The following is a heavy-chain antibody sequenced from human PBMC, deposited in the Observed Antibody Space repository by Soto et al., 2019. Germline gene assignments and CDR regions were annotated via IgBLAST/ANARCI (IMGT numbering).Heavy chain of an antibody. CDR1: GFTFTSSA. Sequence: VASVKVSCKXSGFTFTSSAFQWVRQARGQRLEWIGWIAVGSGYTNYAQRFQDRVTLTRDMSTATTYMELSRLTSEDTAIYYCAADATAWQQMVPSDYWGQGTLVTVSS. D-gene: IGHD2-8*01. CDR2: IAVGSGYT. V-gene: IGHV1-58*01. J-gene: IGHJ4*02. CDR3: AADATAWQQMVPSDY.